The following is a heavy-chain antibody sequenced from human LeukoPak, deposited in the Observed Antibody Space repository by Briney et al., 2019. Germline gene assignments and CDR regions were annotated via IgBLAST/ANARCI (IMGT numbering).Heavy chain of an antibody. J-gene: IGHJ3*02. V-gene: IGHV3-66*01. CDR3: ASLYLLWFGESATHDAFDI. Sequence: GGSLRLSCAASGFTFSSYAMSWVRQAPGKGLEWVSVIYSGGSTYYADSVKGRFTISRDNSKNTLYLQMNSLRAEDTAVYYCASLYLLWFGESATHDAFDIWGQGTMVTVSS. CDR1: GFTFSSYA. CDR2: IYSGGST. D-gene: IGHD3-10*01.